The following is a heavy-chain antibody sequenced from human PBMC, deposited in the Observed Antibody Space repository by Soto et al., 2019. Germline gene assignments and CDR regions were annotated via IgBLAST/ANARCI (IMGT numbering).Heavy chain of an antibody. CDR1: GFTFSDYY. V-gene: IGHV3-11*01. J-gene: IGHJ4*02. CDR3: ARAYCSGGSCYWYLDY. Sequence: QVQLVESGGGLVKPGGSLRLSCAASGFTFSDYYMSWIRQAPGKGLEWVSYISSSGSTIYYADSVKGRFTISRDNANNSLNLQMNSLRAEDTAVYYCARAYCSGGSCYWYLDYWGQGTLVTVSS. D-gene: IGHD2-15*01. CDR2: ISSSGSTI.